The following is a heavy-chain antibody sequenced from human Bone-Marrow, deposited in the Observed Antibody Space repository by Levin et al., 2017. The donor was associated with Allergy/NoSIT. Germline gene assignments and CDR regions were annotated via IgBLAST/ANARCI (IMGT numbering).Heavy chain of an antibody. CDR1: GFTFDDYD. CDR2: IKWNGGRT. J-gene: IGHJ4*02. D-gene: IGHD1-26*01. V-gene: IGHV3-20*04. Sequence: RPGGSLRLSCATSGFTFDDYDMTWVRQAPGKGLEWVSGIKWNGGRTGYADSVQGRFTISSDNAKKSLFLQMDSLRVEDTSFYYCARDGDSGGTNYFDYWGRGTLVTVSS. CDR3: ARDGDSGGTNYFDY.